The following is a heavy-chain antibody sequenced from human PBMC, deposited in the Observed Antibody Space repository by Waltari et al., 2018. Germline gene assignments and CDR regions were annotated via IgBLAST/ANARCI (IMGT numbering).Heavy chain of an antibody. CDR1: GFSVSSDF. D-gene: IGHD1-26*01. CDR3: ARDPVGRRSFDV. V-gene: IGHV3-66*02. J-gene: IGHJ3*01. Sequence: EVQLVESGGGLVQPGGSLRLSCAASGFSVSSDFIAWVRQAPGKGLEWVSIIDGGDNTYYADSMKGRFTISRGYSKSTVYLQMNSLRPEDTAVYHCARDPVGRRSFDVWGQGTMVTVSS. CDR2: IDGGDNT.